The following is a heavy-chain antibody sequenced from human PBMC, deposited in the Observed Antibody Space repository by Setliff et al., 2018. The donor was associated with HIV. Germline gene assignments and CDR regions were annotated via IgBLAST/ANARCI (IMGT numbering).Heavy chain of an antibody. CDR2: ISPGGSFM. J-gene: IGHJ4*02. D-gene: IGHD3-22*01. CDR1: GFDVTSYT. V-gene: IGHV3-21*01. CDR3: ARASPGVVMIPDS. Sequence: GGSLRLSCAASGFDVTSYTMTWVRQAPGKGREWVASISPGGSFMYYGDSIQGRFTISRDDAKSSLYLQMNSLKVEDTATYFCARASPGVVMIPDSWGQGTLVTVSS.